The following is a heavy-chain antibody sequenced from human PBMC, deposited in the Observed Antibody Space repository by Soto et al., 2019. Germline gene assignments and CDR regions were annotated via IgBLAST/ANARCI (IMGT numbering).Heavy chain of an antibody. CDR1: GFTFSSYW. CDR3: GRGARYYYVDV. D-gene: IGHD6-6*01. Sequence: EVQLVESGGGLVQPGGSLRLSCSASGFTFSSYWMHWVRQAPGKGLVWVSHINNVGGSTIYADSVRGRFTISRDNAKNTLYLEMNGMRAEDTAVYYCGRGARYYYVDVWGRGTTVTVSS. CDR2: INNVGGST. V-gene: IGHV3-74*01. J-gene: IGHJ6*03.